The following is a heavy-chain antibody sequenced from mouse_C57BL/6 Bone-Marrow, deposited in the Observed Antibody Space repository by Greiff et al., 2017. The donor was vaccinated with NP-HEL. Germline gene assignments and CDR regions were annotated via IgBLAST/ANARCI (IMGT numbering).Heavy chain of an antibody. CDR1: GYSITSGYY. V-gene: IGHV3-6*01. CDR2: ISYDGSN. J-gene: IGHJ2*01. CDR3: ASHDDYFDY. Sequence: EVKLQESGPGLVKPSQSLSLTCSVTGYSITSGYYWNWIRQFPGNKLEWMGYISYDGSNNYNPSLKNPSSITRDTSKNQFFLKLNSVTTEDTATYYCASHDDYFDYWGQGTTLTVSS. D-gene: IGHD2-12*01.